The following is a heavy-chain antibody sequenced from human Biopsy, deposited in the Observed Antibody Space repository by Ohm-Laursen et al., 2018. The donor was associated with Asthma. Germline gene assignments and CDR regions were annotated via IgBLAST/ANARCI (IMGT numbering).Heavy chain of an antibody. CDR3: VSPPGY. CDR2: IYYSGST. V-gene: IGHV4-39*01. J-gene: IGHJ4*02. CDR1: GGSISSSSYY. Sequence: GTLSLTCSVSGGSISSSSYYWGWIRRPPGKGLEFIGTIYYSGSTYYNPSPKSRVTLSVDASKNQFSLKLTSVTAADTAVYYCVSPPGYWGQGTRVTVSS.